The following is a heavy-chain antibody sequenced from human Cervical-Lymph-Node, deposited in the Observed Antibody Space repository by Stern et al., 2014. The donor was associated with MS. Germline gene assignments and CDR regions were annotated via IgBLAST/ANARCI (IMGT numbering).Heavy chain of an antibody. CDR3: AGASYLGESHFL. CDR1: GFNFEDYT. Sequence: VQLVQSGGVVVQPGGSLRLSCAASGFNFEDYTMHWVRQLPGRGLEWVSLISWDGGSTYYADSMKGRFTISRDNSKNSLYLQMHSLRTEDTALYYCAGASYLGESHFLWGQGTLVTVSS. J-gene: IGHJ4*02. D-gene: IGHD3-10*01. CDR2: ISWDGGST. V-gene: IGHV3-43*01.